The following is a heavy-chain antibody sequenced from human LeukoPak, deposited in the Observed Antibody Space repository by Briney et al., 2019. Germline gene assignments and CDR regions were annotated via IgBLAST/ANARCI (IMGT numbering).Heavy chain of an antibody. CDR2: VKEDGSEK. V-gene: IGHV3-7*01. D-gene: IGHD6-13*01. Sequence: GGSLRLSCAASGFTFSTYWMSWVRQAPGKGLQWVANVKEDGSEKWSVDSVKGRFTILRDNAKNSLYLQMNSLRAEDTAVYFCARHGGSWYVDYWGQGTLVTVSS. CDR1: GFTFSTYW. CDR3: ARHGGSWYVDY. J-gene: IGHJ4*02.